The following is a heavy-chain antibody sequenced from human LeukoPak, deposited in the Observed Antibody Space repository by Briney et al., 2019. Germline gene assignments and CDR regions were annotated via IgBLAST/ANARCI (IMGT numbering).Heavy chain of an antibody. CDR3: ARAGGTYYGIAFDI. CDR2: INSDGSST. V-gene: IGHV3-74*01. Sequence: PGGSLRLSCAASGFTFSSYWMHWVRQAPGKGLVWVSRINSDGSSTSYADSVKGRFTISRDNAKNTLYLQMNSLRAEDTAVYYCARAGGTYYGIAFDIWGQGTMVTVSS. D-gene: IGHD1-26*01. CDR1: GFTFSSYW. J-gene: IGHJ3*02.